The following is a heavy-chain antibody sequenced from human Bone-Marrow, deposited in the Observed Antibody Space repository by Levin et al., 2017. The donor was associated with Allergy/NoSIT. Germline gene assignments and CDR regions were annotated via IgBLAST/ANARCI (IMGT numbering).Heavy chain of an antibody. CDR2: IYYSGST. V-gene: IGHV4-39*01. D-gene: IGHD1-26*01. CDR1: GGSISSSSYY. J-gene: IGHJ4*02. CDR3: ARGNSGSYLRYFDY. Sequence: ASETLSLTCTVSGGSISSSSYYWGWIRQPPGTGLEWIGSIYYSGSTYYNPSLKSRVTISVDTSKNQFSLKLSSVTAADTAVYYCARGNSGSYLRYFDYWGQGTLVTVSS.